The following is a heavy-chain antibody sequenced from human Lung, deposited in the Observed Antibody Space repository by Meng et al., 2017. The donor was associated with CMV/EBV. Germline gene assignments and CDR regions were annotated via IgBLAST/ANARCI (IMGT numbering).Heavy chain of an antibody. CDR2: ISSSSSYI. J-gene: IGHJ4*02. Sequence: GESXKISCAASGFTFSYYSMNWVRQAPGKGLEWVSSISSSSSYIYYADSVKGRFTISRDNAKNSLYLQMNSLRAEDTAVYYCAGFGHRNIWWLGIVGFDYWGQGXLVTVSS. CDR3: AGFGHRNIWWLGIVGFDY. CDR1: GFTFSYYS. V-gene: IGHV3-21*01. D-gene: IGHD2-21*01.